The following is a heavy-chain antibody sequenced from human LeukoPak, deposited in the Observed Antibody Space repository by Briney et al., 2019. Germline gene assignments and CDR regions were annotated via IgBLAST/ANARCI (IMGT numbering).Heavy chain of an antibody. D-gene: IGHD6-19*01. Sequence: ASVKVSCKASGYTFTSYHMHWVRQAPGQGLEWMGIINPSGGSTRYAQKVQGRVIMTRDTSTSTVYVELSSLRSEDTAVYYCARSVYTRIAVTEGATNWFDPWGQGTLVTVSS. CDR2: INPSGGST. V-gene: IGHV1-46*01. CDR1: GYTFTSYH. CDR3: ARSVYTRIAVTEGATNWFDP. J-gene: IGHJ5*02.